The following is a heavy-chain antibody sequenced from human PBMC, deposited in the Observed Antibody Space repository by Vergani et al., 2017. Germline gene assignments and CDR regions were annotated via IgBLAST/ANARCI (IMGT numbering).Heavy chain of an antibody. J-gene: IGHJ4*02. D-gene: IGHD6-19*01. CDR2: IWYDGSNK. Sequence: QVKLVESGGGVVQPGRSPRLSCAASGFTFSSYGMHWVRQAPGKGLEWVAVIWYDGSNKYYADSVKGRFTISRDNSKNTLYLQMNSLRAEDTAVYYCARGGVHSSGWYQPDYWGQGTLVTVSS. CDR1: GFTFSSYG. V-gene: IGHV3-33*01. CDR3: ARGGVHSSGWYQPDY.